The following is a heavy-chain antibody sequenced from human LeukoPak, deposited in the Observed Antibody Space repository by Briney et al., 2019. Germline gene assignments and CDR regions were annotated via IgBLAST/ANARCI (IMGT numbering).Heavy chain of an antibody. CDR3: SSAGAPAGARWYLDL. CDR1: GFTFRRC. CDR2: SAPDGSEP. D-gene: IGHD6-13*01. Sequence: GGSLRLSCAVPGFTFRRCINWVQQAPGKGLEWVANSAPDGSEPNYADSVKGRFTITGDNAKKSLFLQMSSLRVEDTAVYYCSSAGAPAGARWYLDLWGRGTLVTVSS. V-gene: IGHV3-7*01. J-gene: IGHJ2*01.